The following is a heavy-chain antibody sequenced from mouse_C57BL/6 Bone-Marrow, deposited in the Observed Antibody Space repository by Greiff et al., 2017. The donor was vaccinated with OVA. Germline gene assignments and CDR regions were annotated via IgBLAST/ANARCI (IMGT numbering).Heavy chain of an antibody. V-gene: IGHV1-42*01. CDR1: GYSFTGYY. CDR2: INPSTGGT. CDR3: ARWELLYAMDY. Sequence: EVKLVESGPELVKPGASVKISCKASGYSFTGYYMNWVKQSPEKSLEWIGEINPSTGGTTYNQKFKAKATLTVDKSSSTAYMQLKSLTSEDFAVYYCARWELLYAMDYWGQGTSVTVSS. J-gene: IGHJ4*01. D-gene: IGHD4-1*01.